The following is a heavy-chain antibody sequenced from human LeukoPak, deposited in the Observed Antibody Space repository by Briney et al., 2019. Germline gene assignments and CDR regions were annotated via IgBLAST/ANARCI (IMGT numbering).Heavy chain of an antibody. J-gene: IGHJ3*02. CDR3: ASDEWLPEYDAFDI. CDR1: GFTFSSYW. Sequence: GGSLRLSCAASGFTFSSYWMSWVRQAPGKGLEWVANIKQDGSEKYYVDSVKGRFTISRDNAKNSLYLQMNSLRAEDTAVYYCASDEWLPEYDAFDIWGQGTMVTVSS. V-gene: IGHV3-7*01. CDR2: IKQDGSEK. D-gene: IGHD3-3*01.